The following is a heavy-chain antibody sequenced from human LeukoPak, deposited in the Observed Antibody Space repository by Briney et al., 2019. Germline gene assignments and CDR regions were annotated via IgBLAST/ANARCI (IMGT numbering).Heavy chain of an antibody. CDR1: GFTLSAYG. Sequence: PGGSLRLSCAASGFTLSAYGMSWVRQAPGKGPEWVSAISSGGVTFYPDSVEGRFTISRDNSKNARFLQINSLRAADTALYYCARDCHWPNDALDFWGQGTMVTVSS. D-gene: IGHD1-1*01. CDR3: ARDCHWPNDALDF. J-gene: IGHJ3*01. V-gene: IGHV3-23*01. CDR2: ISSGGVT.